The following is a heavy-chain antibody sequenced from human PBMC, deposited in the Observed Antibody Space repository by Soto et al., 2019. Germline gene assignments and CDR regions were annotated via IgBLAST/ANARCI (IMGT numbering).Heavy chain of an antibody. Sequence: ASVEVSCKGSGGTFSSYAISWVRQAPGQGLEWMGGIIPIFGTANYAQKFQGRVTITADKSTSTAYMELSSLRSEDTAVYYCARGQQLVLGMDVWGQGTTVTVSS. V-gene: IGHV1-69*06. CDR1: GGTFSSYA. CDR3: ARGQQLVLGMDV. J-gene: IGHJ6*02. CDR2: IIPIFGTA. D-gene: IGHD6-13*01.